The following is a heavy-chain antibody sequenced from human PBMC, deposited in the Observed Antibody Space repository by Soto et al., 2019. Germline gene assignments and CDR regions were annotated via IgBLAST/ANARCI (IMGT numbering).Heavy chain of an antibody. D-gene: IGHD4-17*01. Sequence: QVQLVQSGAEVKKPGASVKVSCKASGYTFTNYDINWVRQATGQGLEWMGWMNPKSGNTGYAQQFQGRVIMTRSTCIRTNYMYLRYLISEDTAVYYCLTVYRESDYWGQGTLVTVSS. V-gene: IGHV1-8*01. CDR3: LTVYRESDY. CDR2: MNPKSGNT. J-gene: IGHJ4*02. CDR1: GYTFTNYD.